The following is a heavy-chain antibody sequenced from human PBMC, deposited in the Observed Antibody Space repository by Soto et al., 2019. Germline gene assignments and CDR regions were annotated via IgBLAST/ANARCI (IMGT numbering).Heavy chain of an antibody. J-gene: IGHJ2*01. V-gene: IGHV4-31*03. CDR1: GDSISSGHYF. CDR2: IFYNGST. CDR3: ARDRYFDL. Sequence: QVQLQESGPGLVKPSQTLSLTCTVSGDSISSGHYFWSWIRQLPGKGLEWIGNIFYNGSTYYNPSIKSRITISLDTSKSHFSLKVSSVTAADTAVYFCARDRYFDLWGRGTLVTVSS.